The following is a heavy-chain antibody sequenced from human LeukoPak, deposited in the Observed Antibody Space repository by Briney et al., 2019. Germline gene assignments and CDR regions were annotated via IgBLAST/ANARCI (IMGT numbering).Heavy chain of an antibody. CDR3: AKDRVVRGVRGAFDS. D-gene: IGHD3-10*01. CDR2: ISGCGGST. V-gene: IGHV3-23*01. J-gene: IGHJ3*02. CDR1: GFTFSSYA. Sequence: GGSLRLSCAASGFTFSSYAMSWVRQAPGKGLEWVSAISGCGGSTYYADSVKGRFTISRDNSKNTLYLQMNSLRAEDTAVYYCAKDRVVRGVRGAFDSWGQGTMVTVSS.